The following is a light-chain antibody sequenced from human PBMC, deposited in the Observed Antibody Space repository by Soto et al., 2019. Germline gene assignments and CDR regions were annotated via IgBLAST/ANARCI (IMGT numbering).Light chain of an antibody. CDR2: EVN. CDR1: SSDVGAYDF. CDR3: SSFAGSSNLV. Sequence: QSALTQPRSVSGSPGQSVTISCTGTSSDVGAYDFVSWYQQHPGKAPKLMIYEVNKRPSGVPDRFSGSKSGNTASLTVSGLQTEDEADYYCSSFAGSSNLVFGGGTKLTVL. J-gene: IGLJ2*01. V-gene: IGLV2-8*01.